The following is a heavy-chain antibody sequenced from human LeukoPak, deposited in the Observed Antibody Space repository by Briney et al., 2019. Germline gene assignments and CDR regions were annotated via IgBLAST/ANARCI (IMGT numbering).Heavy chain of an antibody. CDR2: ISSSSSYI. V-gene: IGHV3-21*01. D-gene: IGHD6-6*01. CDR3: ASESITARYYYYGMDV. Sequence: GGSLRLSCAASGFTFNNYYMSWVRQAPGKGLEWVSSISSSSSYIYYADSVKGRFTISRDNAKNSLYLQMNSLRAEDTAVYYCASESITARYYYYGMDVWGQGTTATVSS. J-gene: IGHJ6*02. CDR1: GFTFNNYY.